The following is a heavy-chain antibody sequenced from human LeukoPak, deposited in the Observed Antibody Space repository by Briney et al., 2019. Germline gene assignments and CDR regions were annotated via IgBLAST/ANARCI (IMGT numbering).Heavy chain of an antibody. J-gene: IGHJ4*02. V-gene: IGHV3-30-3*01. CDR3: ARYTMAFDY. CDR1: GFTFRNYV. CDR2: TSSDLNVK. D-gene: IGHD3-10*01. Sequence: GGSLRLSCAASGFTFRNYVIHWVRQAPGKGLEWVAVTSSDLNVKLYADSVKGRFTISRDNAKNSLYLQMNSLRAEDTAVYYCARYTMAFDYWGQGTLVTVSS.